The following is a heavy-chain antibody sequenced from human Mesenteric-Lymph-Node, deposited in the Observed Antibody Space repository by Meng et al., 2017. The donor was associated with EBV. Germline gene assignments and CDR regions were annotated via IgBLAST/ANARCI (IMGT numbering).Heavy chain of an antibody. J-gene: IGHJ4*02. Sequence: QLQLQGSGPGLVKPSQTLSLTFTVSGASISSYFWGWIRQPSGKGLDWIGYIYYTGTTNNNPSLKSRVTMSADTSKNQFSLKLASVTAADTAVYYCARDELSTGLWGQGTLVTVSS. V-gene: IGHV4-59*01. CDR2: IYYTGTT. D-gene: IGHD5/OR15-5a*01. CDR1: GASISSYF. CDR3: ARDELSTGL.